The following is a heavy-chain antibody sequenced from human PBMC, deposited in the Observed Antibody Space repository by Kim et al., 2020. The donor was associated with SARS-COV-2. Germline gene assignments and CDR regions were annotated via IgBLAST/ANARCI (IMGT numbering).Heavy chain of an antibody. D-gene: IGHD6-19*01. CDR2: ISYDGSNK. CDR3: AKDRVFSGWTVNYYGMDV. J-gene: IGHJ6*02. Sequence: GGSLRLSCAASGFTFSSYGMHWVRQAPGKGLEWVAVISYDGSNKYYADSVKGRFTISRDNSTNTLYLQMNSLRAEDTAVYYCAKDRVFSGWTVNYYGMDVWGQGTTVTVSS. V-gene: IGHV3-30*18. CDR1: GFTFSSYG.